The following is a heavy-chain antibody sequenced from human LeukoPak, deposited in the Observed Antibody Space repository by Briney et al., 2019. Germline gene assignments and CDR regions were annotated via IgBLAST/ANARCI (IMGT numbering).Heavy chain of an antibody. CDR1: GGSISGYY. CDR2: IHHSGST. V-gene: IGHV4-34*01. D-gene: IGHD2-2*02. Sequence: SETLSLTCTVSGGSISGYYWSWLRQSPGKGLEWIGEIHHSGSTNYNPSLKSRVTISLDTSKSQFSLSLTSVTAADTAVYYCASAVVVPATIRDYYGLDVWGQGTTVTVSS. J-gene: IGHJ6*02. CDR3: ASAVVVPATIRDYYGLDV.